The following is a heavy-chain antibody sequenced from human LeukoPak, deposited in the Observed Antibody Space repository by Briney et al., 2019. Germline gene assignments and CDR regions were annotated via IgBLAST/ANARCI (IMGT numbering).Heavy chain of an antibody. V-gene: IGHV4-59*01. CDR2: IYYSGST. J-gene: IGHJ4*02. D-gene: IGHD3-10*01. Sequence: PSETLSLTCTVSGGSISSYYWSWIRQPPGKGLEWIGYIYYSGSTKYNPSLKSRVTISVDTSKNQFSQKMNSVTAADTAVYYCAGGKGGSGSLLSYFDYWGQGILVTVSS. CDR1: GGSISSYY. CDR3: AGGKGGSGSLLSYFDY.